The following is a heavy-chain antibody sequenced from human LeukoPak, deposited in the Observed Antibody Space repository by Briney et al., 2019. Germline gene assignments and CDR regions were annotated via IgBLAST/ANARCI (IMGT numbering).Heavy chain of an antibody. CDR2: IGYDGSNK. J-gene: IGHJ3*02. V-gene: IGHV3-33*06. CDR1: GFTFSSYG. D-gene: IGHD3-22*01. CDR3: AKDGLKYYDSSSYYYAFDI. Sequence: PGRSLRLSCAASGFTFSSYGMHWVRQAPGKGLEWVAVIGYDGSNKYYADSVKGRFTISRDNSKNTLYLKMNSLRAEDMAVYYGAKDGLKYYDSSSYYYAFDIWGQGTMVTVSS.